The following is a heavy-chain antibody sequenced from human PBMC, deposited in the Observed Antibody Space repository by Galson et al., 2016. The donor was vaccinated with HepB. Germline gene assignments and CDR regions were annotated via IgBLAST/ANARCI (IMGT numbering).Heavy chain of an antibody. CDR3: VRESDYTNGLFDDS. Sequence: ETLSLTCAVSGYSINSAYYWGWTRQAPGKGLEWIASLYHSGAAYYKSSVRSRATISLDTSKNQFSLSLSSVTAADTAVFYCVRESDYTNGLFDDSWGQGTLVTVSS. D-gene: IGHD4-11*01. V-gene: IGHV4-38-2*02. CDR1: GYSINSAYY. CDR2: LYHSGAA. J-gene: IGHJ5*01.